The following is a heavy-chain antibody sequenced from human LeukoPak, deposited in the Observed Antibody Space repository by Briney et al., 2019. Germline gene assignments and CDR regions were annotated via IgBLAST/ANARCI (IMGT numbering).Heavy chain of an antibody. CDR3: ARDDASGPTDY. Sequence: ASVKVSCKASGYTFTSYGISWVRQAPGQGLEWMGGIIPIFGTANYAQKFQGRVTITADESTSTAYMELSSLRSEDTAVYYCARDDASGPTDYWGQGTLVTVSS. V-gene: IGHV1-69*13. CDR1: GYTFTSYG. CDR2: IIPIFGTA. D-gene: IGHD2-15*01. J-gene: IGHJ4*02.